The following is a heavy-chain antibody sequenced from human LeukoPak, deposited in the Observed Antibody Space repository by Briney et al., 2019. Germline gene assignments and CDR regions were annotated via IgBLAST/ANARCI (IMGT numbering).Heavy chain of an antibody. Sequence: ASVKVSCKASGYTFTGYYMHWVRQAPGQGLEWMGWINPNSGGTNYAQKFQGRVTMTRDTSISTAYMELSRLRSDDTAVYYCARAGYYDFWSAKDAFDIRGQGTMVTVSS. CDR3: ARAGYYDFWSAKDAFDI. V-gene: IGHV1-2*02. CDR1: GYTFTGYY. D-gene: IGHD3-3*01. J-gene: IGHJ3*02. CDR2: INPNSGGT.